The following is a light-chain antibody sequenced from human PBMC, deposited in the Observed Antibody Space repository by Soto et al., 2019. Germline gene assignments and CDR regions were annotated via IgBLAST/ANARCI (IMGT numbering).Light chain of an antibody. CDR2: GNI. CDR1: NSNMGRNY. V-gene: IGLV1-40*01. Sequence: QAVVTQTPSASGTPGQRVTISCSGSNSNMGRNYVYWYQQVPGTAPKLLIYGNINRPSGVPDRFSGSKSGTSASLAITGLQAEDEADYYCQSYDSSLSSAVFGGGTQLTVL. J-gene: IGLJ7*01. CDR3: QSYDSSLSSAV.